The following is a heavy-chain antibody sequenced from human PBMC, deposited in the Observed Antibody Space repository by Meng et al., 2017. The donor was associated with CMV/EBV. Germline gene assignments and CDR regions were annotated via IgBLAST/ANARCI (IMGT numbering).Heavy chain of an antibody. CDR2: IKSKTEGGTT. D-gene: IGHD1-26*01. Sequence: ETLSLTCAASGFTFSSYSMSWVRQAPGKGLEWVGRIKSKTEGGTTDYAAPVKGRFTISRDDSKNTLYLQMNSLKTEATAVYYCTTDSIVGATVFDYWGQGTLVTVSS. V-gene: IGHV3-15*01. J-gene: IGHJ4*02. CDR1: GFTFSSYS. CDR3: TTDSIVGATVFDY.